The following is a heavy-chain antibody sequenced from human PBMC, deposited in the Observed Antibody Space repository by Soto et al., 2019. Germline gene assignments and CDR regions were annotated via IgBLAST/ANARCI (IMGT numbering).Heavy chain of an antibody. CDR2: ISWDGGST. V-gene: IGHV3-43*01. Sequence: GGSLRLSCAASGFTFDDYTMHWVRQAPGKGLEWVSLISWDGGSTYYADSVKGRFTISRDNSKNSLYLQMNSLRTEDTALYYCAKDTIAAAVQGQYFQHWGQGTLVTVSS. CDR1: GFTFDDYT. CDR3: AKDTIAAAVQGQYFQH. D-gene: IGHD6-13*01. J-gene: IGHJ1*01.